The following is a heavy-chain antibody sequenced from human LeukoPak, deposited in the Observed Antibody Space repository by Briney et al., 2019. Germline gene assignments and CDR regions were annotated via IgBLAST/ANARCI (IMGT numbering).Heavy chain of an antibody. J-gene: IGHJ4*02. D-gene: IGHD5-12*01. V-gene: IGHV3-30*18. Sequence: SGGSLRLSCAPSGFTFSSYGMHWVRQAPGKGLEWVAVISYGGSNKYYADSVKGRFTISRDNSKNTLYLQMNSLRAEDTAVYYCAKDGTIAYSGYEWMAAAGHFDYWGQGTLVTVSS. CDR3: AKDGTIAYSGYEWMAAAGHFDY. CDR1: GFTFSSYG. CDR2: ISYGGSNK.